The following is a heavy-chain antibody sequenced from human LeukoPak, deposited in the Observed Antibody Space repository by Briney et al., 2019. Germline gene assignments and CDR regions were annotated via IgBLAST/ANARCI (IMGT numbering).Heavy chain of an antibody. D-gene: IGHD6-6*01. V-gene: IGHV3-74*01. CDR2: ISPTGSTT. CDR3: ARGPNSNWSGLDF. CDR1: GFSFSGHW. J-gene: IGHJ4*02. Sequence: GGSLRLSCTASGFSFSGHWMHWARQLPGKGLVWVSRISPTGSTTSYADSVKGRFTVSRDNAKNTLYLQVDNLRAEDTAVYYCARGPNSNWSGLDFWGQGTLLTASS.